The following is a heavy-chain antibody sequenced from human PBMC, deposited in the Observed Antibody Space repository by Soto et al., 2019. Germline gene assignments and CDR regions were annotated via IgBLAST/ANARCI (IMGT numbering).Heavy chain of an antibody. CDR2: MNPNSGNT. CDR3: ARGGVFFFAAPTNPFEY. J-gene: IGHJ4*02. V-gene: IGHV1-8*01. CDR1: GYTFTSYD. D-gene: IGHD3-10*01. Sequence: ASVKVSCKASGYTFTSYDINWVRQATGQGLEWMGWMNPNSGNTGYAQKFQGRVTMTRNTSISTAYMELSSLRSEDTAVYYCARGGVFFFAAPTNPFEYWGQGTLVPVSS.